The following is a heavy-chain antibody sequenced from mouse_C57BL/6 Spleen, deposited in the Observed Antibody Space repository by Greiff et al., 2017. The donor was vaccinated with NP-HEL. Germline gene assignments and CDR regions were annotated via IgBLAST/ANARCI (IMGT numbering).Heavy chain of an antibody. CDR3: AREKITRGYYFDY. Sequence: EVKLQESGGGLVKPGGSLKLSCAASGFTFSSYAMSWVRQTPEKRLEWVATISDGGSYTYYPDNVKGRFTISRDNAKNNLYLQMSHLKSEDTAMYYCAREKITRGYYFDYWGQGTTLTVSS. CDR2: ISDGGSYT. V-gene: IGHV5-4*01. J-gene: IGHJ2*01. CDR1: GFTFSSYA. D-gene: IGHD2-4*01.